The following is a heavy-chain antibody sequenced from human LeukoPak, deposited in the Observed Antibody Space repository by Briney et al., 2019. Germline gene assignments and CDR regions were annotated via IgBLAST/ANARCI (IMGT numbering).Heavy chain of an antibody. D-gene: IGHD6-13*01. CDR1: GGSFTSSNYY. V-gene: IGHV4-39*01. Sequence: SETLSLTCTVSGGSFTSSNYYWGWIRQPPGKGLEWIGSIHYGGSAFYNPSLKSRVTMSVDTSKNQFSLKLSSVTAADTAIYCCARPGYSSSWSYFDYWGRGTLVTVSS. CDR2: IHYGGSA. CDR3: ARPGYSSSWSYFDY. J-gene: IGHJ4*02.